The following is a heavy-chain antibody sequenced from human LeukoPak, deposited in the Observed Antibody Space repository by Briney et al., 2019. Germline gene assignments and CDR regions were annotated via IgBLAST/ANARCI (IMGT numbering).Heavy chain of an antibody. CDR3: AKDSYSKGDY. CDR2: IKDDGTVR. Sequence: PGGSLRLSCAVSGFTFSYLWMTWVRRAPGTGLEGVANIKDDGTVRNYVDSVKGRFTISRDNAKNSLYLQMNSLRAENTAVYYCAKDSYSKGDYWGQGVLVTVSS. V-gene: IGHV3-7*01. CDR1: GFTFSYLW. D-gene: IGHD6-13*01. J-gene: IGHJ4*02.